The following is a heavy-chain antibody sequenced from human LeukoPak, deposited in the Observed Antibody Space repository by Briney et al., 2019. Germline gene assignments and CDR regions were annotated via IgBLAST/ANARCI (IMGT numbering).Heavy chain of an antibody. D-gene: IGHD1-7*01. CDR1: RFTFRNYW. CDR3: ARPDLMRELRFDP. J-gene: IGHJ5*02. Sequence: GGSLRLSCAASRFTFRNYWMHWVRQAPGKGLVWVSCINNDGSSTDYADSVKGRFTISRDNAKNTLYLQMNSLRAEDTAVYYCARPDLMRELRFDPWGQGTLVTVSS. CDR2: INNDGSST. V-gene: IGHV3-74*01.